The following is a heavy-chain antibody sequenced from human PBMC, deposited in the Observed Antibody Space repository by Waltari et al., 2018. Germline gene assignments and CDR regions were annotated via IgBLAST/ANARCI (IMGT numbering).Heavy chain of an antibody. V-gene: IGHV1-18*01. D-gene: IGHD2-21*02. CDR2: RNTNKDKT. CDR1: GSAFDTYG. CDR3: ARKGCVGDCHLFDP. Sequence: QAQLVQSGPEVKTPGASVKVSCTASGSAFDTYGIAWVRQAPGQGLERMGWRNTNKDKTKVGQKYEDRVTMPRDTSMSTAEMELRSLGSDDTAVYYCARKGCVGDCHLFDPWGQGTLVTVSS. J-gene: IGHJ5*02.